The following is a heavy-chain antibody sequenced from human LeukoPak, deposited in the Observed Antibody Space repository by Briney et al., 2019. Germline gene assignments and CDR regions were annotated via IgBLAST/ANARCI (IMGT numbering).Heavy chain of an antibody. V-gene: IGHV3-15*01. Sequence: GGSLRLSCAASGFTFSNAWMSWVRQAPGKGLEWVGRIKSKTDGGTTDYAAPVKGRFTISRDDSKNTLYLQVNSLKTEDTAVYYCTTEYYYDSSGYWTGGYWGQGTLFTVSS. D-gene: IGHD3-22*01. CDR1: GFTFSNAW. CDR2: IKSKTDGGTT. J-gene: IGHJ4*02. CDR3: TTEYYYDSSGYWTGGY.